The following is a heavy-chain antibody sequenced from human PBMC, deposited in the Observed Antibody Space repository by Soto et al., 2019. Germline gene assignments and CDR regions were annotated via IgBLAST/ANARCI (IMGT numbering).Heavy chain of an antibody. CDR2: IYYSGST. CDR3: AGGPVLRYFDWSRYYFDY. Sequence: TLSLTCTVSGGSISSGVYYWSWIRQYPGKGLEWIGYIYYSGSTYYNPSLKSRVTISVDTSKNQFSLKLSSVTAADTAVYYCAGGPVLRYFDWSRYYFDYWGQGTLVTVSS. CDR1: GGSISSGVYY. D-gene: IGHD3-9*01. V-gene: IGHV4-31*03. J-gene: IGHJ4*02.